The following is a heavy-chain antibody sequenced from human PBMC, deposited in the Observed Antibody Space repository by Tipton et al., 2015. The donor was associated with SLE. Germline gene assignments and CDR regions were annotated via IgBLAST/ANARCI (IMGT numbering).Heavy chain of an antibody. CDR1: GGSFSGYY. Sequence: TLSLTCAVYGGSFSGYYWNWIRQPPGKGLEWVGEINHGGSTNYNPSLKSRATISVDTSKNQFSLKLSSVTAADTAVYYCARSRYDSSGYYQPRAAAFDIWGQGTMVTVSS. CDR2: INHGGST. J-gene: IGHJ3*02. V-gene: IGHV4-34*01. CDR3: ARSRYDSSGYYQPRAAAFDI. D-gene: IGHD3-22*01.